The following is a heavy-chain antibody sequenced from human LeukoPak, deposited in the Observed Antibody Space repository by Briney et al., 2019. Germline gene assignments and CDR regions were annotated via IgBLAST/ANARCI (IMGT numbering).Heavy chain of an antibody. CDR2: MNPNSGNT. CDR3: ARGYIDSSGYYWLDYYYYMGV. D-gene: IGHD3-22*01. V-gene: IGHV1-8*03. J-gene: IGHJ6*03. Sequence: ASVKVSCKASGYTFTSYDINWVRQATGQGLEWMGWMNPNSGNTGYAQKFQGRVTITRNTSISTAYMELSSLRSEDTAVYYCARGYIDSSGYYWLDYYYYMGVWGKGPRSPSP. CDR1: GYTFTSYD.